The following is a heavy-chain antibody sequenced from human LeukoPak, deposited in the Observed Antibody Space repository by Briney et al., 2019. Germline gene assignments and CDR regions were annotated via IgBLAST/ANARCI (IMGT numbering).Heavy chain of an antibody. J-gene: IGHJ4*02. CDR3: ASSRGGDGYTIDY. D-gene: IGHD5-12*01. V-gene: IGHV4-34*01. Sequence: SETLSLTCAVYGGSFSGYYWSWIRQPPGKGLEWIGEISHSGSTNYNPSLKSRVTISVDTSKNQFSLKLSSVTAADTAVYYCASSRGGDGYTIDYWGQGTLVTVSS. CDR1: GGSFSGYY. CDR2: ISHSGST.